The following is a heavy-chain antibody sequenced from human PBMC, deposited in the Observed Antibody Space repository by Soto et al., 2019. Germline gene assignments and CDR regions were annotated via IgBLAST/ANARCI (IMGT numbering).Heavy chain of an antibody. J-gene: IGHJ4*02. CDR2: INHSGSI. D-gene: IGHD2-2*01. Sequence: SETLSLTCAVYGGSFSDYHWSWIRQPPGKGLEWIGEINHSGSINYNPSLKSRVTISGDTSRNQFSLNLSSVTAADTAVYYCARDYCISTSCYGPDYWGQGTQVTAPQ. CDR1: GGSFSDYH. CDR3: ARDYCISTSCYGPDY. V-gene: IGHV4-34*01.